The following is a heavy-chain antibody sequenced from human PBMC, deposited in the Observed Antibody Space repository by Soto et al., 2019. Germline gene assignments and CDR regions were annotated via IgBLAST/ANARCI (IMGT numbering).Heavy chain of an antibody. V-gene: IGHV3-21*01. J-gene: IGHJ5*02. CDR3: ARDPGSGWET. D-gene: IGHD6-19*01. Sequence: EVQLVESGGGLVQPGDSLRLSCAASEFTFNSYTINWVRQAPGKGLEWVSSITSSSSYIYYADSVKGRFTISRDNAKNSVYLQMNSLRAEDTAVYYCARDPGSGWETWGQGTLVTVSS. CDR2: ITSSSSYI. CDR1: EFTFNSYT.